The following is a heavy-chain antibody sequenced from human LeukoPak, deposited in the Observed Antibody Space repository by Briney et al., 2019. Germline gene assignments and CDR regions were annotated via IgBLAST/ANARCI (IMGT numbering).Heavy chain of an antibody. CDR2: ISYDGSNK. V-gene: IGHV3-30-3*01. J-gene: IGHJ4*02. D-gene: IGHD1-26*01. CDR1: GFTFSSYA. Sequence: GSLRLSCAASGFTFSSYAMHWVRQAPGKGLEWVAVISYDGSNKYYADSVKGRFTISRDNSKNTLYLQMNSLRAEDTAVYYCARVLGSGSYYLDYWGQGTLVTVSS. CDR3: ARVLGSGSYYLDY.